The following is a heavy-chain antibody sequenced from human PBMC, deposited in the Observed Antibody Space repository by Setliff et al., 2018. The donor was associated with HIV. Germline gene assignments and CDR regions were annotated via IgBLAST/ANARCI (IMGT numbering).Heavy chain of an antibody. Sequence: SETLSLTCTVSGETIRNGFYYWHWMRQPPGKGLEWIGSIYYSGSTHYKSSLKSRVTISLDTSKNQFSLKLTSVTAADSAMYYCARGLRHTWLFEVSHDAFDIWGQGTLVTVSS. V-gene: IGHV4-39*07. CDR1: GETIRNGFYY. D-gene: IGHD2-21*01. J-gene: IGHJ3*02. CDR3: ARGLRHTWLFEVSHDAFDI. CDR2: IYYSGST.